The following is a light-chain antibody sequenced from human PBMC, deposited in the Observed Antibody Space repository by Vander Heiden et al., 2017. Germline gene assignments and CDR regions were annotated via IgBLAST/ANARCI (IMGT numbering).Light chain of an antibody. CDR1: KLGDKY. CDR3: QAWDSSTANWV. J-gene: IGLJ3*02. CDR2: QDS. V-gene: IGLV3-1*01. Sequence: SCELPQPLSVSVSPEQTASITCSGDKLGDKYACWYQQKPGQSPVLVIYQDSKRPSGIPERFSGSNSGNTATLTISGTQAMDEADYYCQAWDSSTANWVFGGGTKLTVL.